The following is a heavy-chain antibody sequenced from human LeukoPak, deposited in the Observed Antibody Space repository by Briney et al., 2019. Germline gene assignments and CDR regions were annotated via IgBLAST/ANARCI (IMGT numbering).Heavy chain of an antibody. J-gene: IGHJ4*02. D-gene: IGHD6-13*01. V-gene: IGHV3-30-3*01. CDR1: GFTFSSYA. Sequence: GRSLRLSCAASGFTFSSYAMHWVRQAPGKGLEWVAVISYDGSNKYYADSVKGRFTISRDNSKNTLYLQMNSLRAEDTAVYYCARDPPGQQLGHFDYWGQGTLVTVSS. CDR3: ARDPPGQQLGHFDY. CDR2: ISYDGSNK.